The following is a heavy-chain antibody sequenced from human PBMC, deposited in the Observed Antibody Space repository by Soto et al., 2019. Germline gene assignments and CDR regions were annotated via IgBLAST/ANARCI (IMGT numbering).Heavy chain of an antibody. Sequence: SETLSLTCTVSGGSISSGDYYWSWIRHPPGKGLEWIGYIYYSGSTYYTPSLRSRVTISVDTSKNQFSLKLSSVTAADTAVYYCARDVLYSTSRIDSWGQGTLVTIS. J-gene: IGHJ4*02. CDR1: GGSISSGDYY. D-gene: IGHD6-6*01. V-gene: IGHV4-30-4*01. CDR2: IYYSGST. CDR3: ARDVLYSTSRIDS.